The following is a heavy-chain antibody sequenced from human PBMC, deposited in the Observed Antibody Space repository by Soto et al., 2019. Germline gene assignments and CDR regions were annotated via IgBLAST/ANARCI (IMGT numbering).Heavy chain of an antibody. V-gene: IGHV3-23*01. Sequence: GGSLRLSCAASGFTFSSYSMSWVRQAPGKGLEWVSAISGSGGSTYYADSVKGRFTIYRDNSKTTLYLQMSSLRAEDTAVYYCAKVMVKNWFDPWGQGTLVTVSS. J-gene: IGHJ5*02. D-gene: IGHD5-18*01. CDR1: GFTFSSYS. CDR3: AKVMVKNWFDP. CDR2: ISGSGGST.